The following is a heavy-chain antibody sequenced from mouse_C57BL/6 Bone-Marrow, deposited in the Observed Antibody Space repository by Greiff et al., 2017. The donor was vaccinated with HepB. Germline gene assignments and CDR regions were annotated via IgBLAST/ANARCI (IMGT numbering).Heavy chain of an antibody. CDR1: GFNIKNTY. V-gene: IGHV14-3*01. Sequence: EVQGVESVAELVRPGASVKLSCTASGFNIKNTYMHWVKQRPEQGLEWIGRIDPANGNTKYAPKFQGKATITADTSSNTAYLQLSSLTSEDTAIYYCAVLYYGSSYGYWYFDVWGTGTTVTVSS. J-gene: IGHJ1*03. CDR2: IDPANGNT. CDR3: AVLYYGSSYGYWYFDV. D-gene: IGHD1-1*01.